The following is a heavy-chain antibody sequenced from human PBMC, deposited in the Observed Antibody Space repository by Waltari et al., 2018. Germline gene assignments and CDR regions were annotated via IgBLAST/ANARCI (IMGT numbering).Heavy chain of an antibody. Sequence: QVQLVQSGAEVKKPGASVKVSCKPSGYTFTSYDINWVRQATGQGLEWMGRMNPNSGNTGYAQKFQGRVTMTRNPSISAAYMELTNLRSEDTAVYYCARRQDNSGSLYYFDYWGQGTLVTVSS. CDR1: GYTFTSYD. CDR3: ARRQDNSGSLYYFDY. CDR2: MNPNSGNT. D-gene: IGHD3-22*01. J-gene: IGHJ4*02. V-gene: IGHV1-8*01.